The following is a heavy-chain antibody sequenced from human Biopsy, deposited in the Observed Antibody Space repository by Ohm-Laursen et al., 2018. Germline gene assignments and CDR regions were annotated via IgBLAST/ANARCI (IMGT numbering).Heavy chain of an antibody. CDR2: FAPENGKT. V-gene: IGHV1-24*01. CDR1: GYTLTDLS. CDR3: AGDINNWNVNY. J-gene: IGHJ4*02. Sequence: ASVKVSCKISGYTLTDLSMHWVRQAPGKGLEWMGGFAPENGKTIYAQKFQGRITMTEDTSTDTAYMELSNLRSEDTAVYYCAGDINNWNVNYWGQGTLVIVSS. D-gene: IGHD1-20*01.